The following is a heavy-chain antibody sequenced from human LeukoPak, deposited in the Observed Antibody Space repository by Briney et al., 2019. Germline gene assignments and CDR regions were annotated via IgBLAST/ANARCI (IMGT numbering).Heavy chain of an antibody. CDR3: ARDSGTTGEVKFDP. V-gene: IGHV3-23*01. CDR2: ISGSGGST. CDR1: GFTFNNYA. D-gene: IGHD3-10*01. J-gene: IGHJ5*02. Sequence: GGSLRLSCAASGFTFNNYAMSWVRQAPGKGLEWVSTISGSGGSTYYADSVKGRFTISRDNSKNTLYLQMNSLRAEDTAVYYCARDSGTTGEVKFDPWGQGTLVTVSS.